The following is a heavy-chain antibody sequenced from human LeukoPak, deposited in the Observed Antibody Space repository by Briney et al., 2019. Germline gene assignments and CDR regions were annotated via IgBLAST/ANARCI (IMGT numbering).Heavy chain of an antibody. Sequence: PSETLSLTCTVSGGSISSYYWSWIRQPPGKGLEWIGYIYYSGSTNYNPSLTSRVTISVDTSKNQFSLKLSSVTAADTAVYYCARGGRRVTTSYRFDYWGQGTLVTVSS. CDR2: IYYSGST. D-gene: IGHD4-17*01. CDR3: ARGGRRVTTSYRFDY. V-gene: IGHV4-59*01. J-gene: IGHJ4*02. CDR1: GGSISSYY.